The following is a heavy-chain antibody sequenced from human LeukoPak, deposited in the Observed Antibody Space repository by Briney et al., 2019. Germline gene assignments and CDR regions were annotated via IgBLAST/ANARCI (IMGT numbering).Heavy chain of an antibody. CDR1: GFTFSSYG. Sequence: PGGSLRLSCAASGFTFSSYGMHWVRQAPGKGLEWVAVIWYDGRNKHYADSVKGRFTISRDNARNTLFLQMNSPRAEDTAVYYCARDSYSSSSGSGDYWGQGTLVTVSS. CDR3: ARDSYSSSSGSGDY. V-gene: IGHV3-33*01. CDR2: IWYDGRNK. J-gene: IGHJ4*02. D-gene: IGHD6-13*01.